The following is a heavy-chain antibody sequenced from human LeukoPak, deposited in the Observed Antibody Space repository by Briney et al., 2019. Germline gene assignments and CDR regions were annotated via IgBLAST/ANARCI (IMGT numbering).Heavy chain of an antibody. CDR1: GFTFSSYS. CDR2: IKQDGSEK. D-gene: IGHD6-13*01. V-gene: IGHV3-7*01. Sequence: GGSLRLSCAASGFTFSSYSMNWVRQAPGKGLEWVANIKQDGSEKYYVDSVKGRFTISRDNAKNSLYLQMNSLRAEDTAVYYCARAGYSSSWYDLDYWGQGTLVTVSS. CDR3: ARAGYSSSWYDLDY. J-gene: IGHJ4*02.